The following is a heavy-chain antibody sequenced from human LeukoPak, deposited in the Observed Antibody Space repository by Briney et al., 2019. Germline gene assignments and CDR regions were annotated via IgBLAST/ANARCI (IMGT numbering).Heavy chain of an antibody. Sequence: PGGSLRLSCAASGFTVSSNYMSWVRQAPGKGLEWVSVIYSGGSTYYADSVKGRFTISRDNSKNTLYLQMNSLRAEDTAVYYCAKFGYCSSTSCSFDYWGQGTLVTVSS. D-gene: IGHD2-2*01. J-gene: IGHJ4*02. CDR2: IYSGGST. V-gene: IGHV3-66*01. CDR1: GFTVSSNY. CDR3: AKFGYCSSTSCSFDY.